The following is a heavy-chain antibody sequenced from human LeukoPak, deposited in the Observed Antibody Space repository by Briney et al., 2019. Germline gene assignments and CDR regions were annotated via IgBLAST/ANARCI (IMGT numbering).Heavy chain of an antibody. J-gene: IGHJ3*02. CDR1: GGSISSGDYY. CDR2: IYYSGST. Sequence: SQTLSLTCTVSGGSISSGDYYWSWIRQPPGKGLEWIGYIYYSGSTYYNPSLKSRVTISVDTSKNQFSLKLSSVTAADTAVYYCARDLIRYYYDSSGSQKGAFDIWGQGTMVTVSS. CDR3: ARDLIRYYYDSSGSQKGAFDI. D-gene: IGHD3-22*01. V-gene: IGHV4-30-4*01.